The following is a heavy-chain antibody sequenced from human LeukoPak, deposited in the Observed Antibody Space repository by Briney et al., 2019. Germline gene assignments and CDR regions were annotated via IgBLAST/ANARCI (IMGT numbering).Heavy chain of an antibody. CDR1: GFTVSSNY. CDR3: AKYGPQDSGSSHFDY. Sequence: GGSLRLSCAASGFTVSSNYMSWVRQAPGKGLEWVSVIYSGGSTYYADSVKGRFTTSRDNSKNTLFWQMNSLRAEDTAIYYCAKYGPQDSGSSHFDYWGQGALVTVSS. V-gene: IGHV3-53*01. J-gene: IGHJ4*02. CDR2: IYSGGST. D-gene: IGHD1-26*01.